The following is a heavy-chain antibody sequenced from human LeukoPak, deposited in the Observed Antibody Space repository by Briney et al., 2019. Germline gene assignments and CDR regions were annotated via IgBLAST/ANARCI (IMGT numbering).Heavy chain of an antibody. CDR2: INSDGSST. J-gene: IGHJ5*02. V-gene: IGHV3-74*01. Sequence: GGSLRLSCAASGLTFSSYSMNWVRQAPGKGLVWVSRINSDGSSTSYADSVKGRFTISRDNAKNTLYLQMNSLRAEDTAVYYCASSRMTRYSSSWYSDRSWFDPWGQGTLVTVSS. CDR3: ASSRMTRYSSSWYSDRSWFDP. CDR1: GLTFSSYS. D-gene: IGHD6-13*01.